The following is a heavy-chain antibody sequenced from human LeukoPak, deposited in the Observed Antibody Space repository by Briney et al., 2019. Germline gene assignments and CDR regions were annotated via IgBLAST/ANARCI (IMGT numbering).Heavy chain of an antibody. J-gene: IGHJ4*02. CDR3: ARDFDDSSQGYYFDF. V-gene: IGHV1-18*01. CDR2: VSDYNGNT. CDR1: GYTFGSYG. Sequence: ASVKVSCKASGYTFGSYGISWVRRAPGQGLEWMGWVSDYNGNTNYAQKFQGRVTMTTDTSTSSAYMELRSLRSDDTAVYYCARDFDDSSQGYYFDFWGQGTLVTVSS. D-gene: IGHD3-22*01.